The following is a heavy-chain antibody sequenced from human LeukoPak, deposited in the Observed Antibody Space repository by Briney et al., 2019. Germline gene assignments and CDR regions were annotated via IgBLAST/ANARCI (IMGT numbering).Heavy chain of an antibody. CDR1: GFTFSDHW. Sequence: GGSLRLSCAASGFTFSDHWMSWVRQAPGKGLEWVANIKQDESKRYYVDSVKGRFTISRDDAKNSLYLQINSLRAEDTAVYYCAREASLYCSGNDCYWAFDRWGQGTLVTVSS. D-gene: IGHD2-15*01. CDR2: IKQDESKR. J-gene: IGHJ5*02. V-gene: IGHV3-7*01. CDR3: AREASLYCSGNDCYWAFDR.